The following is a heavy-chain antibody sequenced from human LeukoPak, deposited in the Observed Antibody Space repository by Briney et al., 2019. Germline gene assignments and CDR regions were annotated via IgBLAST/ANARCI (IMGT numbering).Heavy chain of an antibody. Sequence: ETLSLTCAVYGGSFSGYYWSWIRQPPGKGLEWVANIKQDGSEKYYVDSVKGRFTISRDNAKNSLYLQMNSLRAEDTAVYYCARVRVTTVDYFDYWGQGTLVTVSS. CDR3: ARVRVTTVDYFDY. CDR2: IKQDGSEK. D-gene: IGHD4-17*01. J-gene: IGHJ4*02. CDR1: GGSFSGYY. V-gene: IGHV3-7*01.